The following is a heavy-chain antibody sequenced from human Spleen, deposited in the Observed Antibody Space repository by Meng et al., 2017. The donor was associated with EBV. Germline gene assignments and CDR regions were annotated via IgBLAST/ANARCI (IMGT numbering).Heavy chain of an antibody. D-gene: IGHD1-14*01. CDR2: IPSDASHNK. J-gene: IGHJ5*02. V-gene: IGHV3-30*18. Sequence: GQWVEPGGGLVQPGRALRLSCAASGFIFSGYGFHWVRQAPGKGPEWVAIIPSDASHNKYYADSVKGRFTISRDNSKNTLYLQMNSLKIEDTAVYYCAKDLSGRFDPWGQGTLVTVSS. CDR1: GFIFSGYG. CDR3: AKDLSGRFDP.